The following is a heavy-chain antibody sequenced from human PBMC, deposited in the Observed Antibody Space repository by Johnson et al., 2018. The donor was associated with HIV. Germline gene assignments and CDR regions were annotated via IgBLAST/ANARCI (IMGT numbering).Heavy chain of an antibody. CDR1: GFTFSSYA. D-gene: IGHD3-16*01. V-gene: IGHV3-30-3*01. CDR2: ISYDGSNK. CDR3: ARGGSDVFDI. Sequence: QVQLVESRGGVVQPGSSLRLSCAASGFTFSSYAMHWVRQAPGTGLEWVAIISYDGSNKYYAASVKGRFTISRDNSKNTLYLQMNSLRAEDTAVYYCARGGSDVFDIWGRGTMVTVSS. J-gene: IGHJ3*02.